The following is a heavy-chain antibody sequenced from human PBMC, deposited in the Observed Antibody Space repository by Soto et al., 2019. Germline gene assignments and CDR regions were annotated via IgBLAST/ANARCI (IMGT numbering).Heavy chain of an antibody. V-gene: IGHV2-5*01. CDR1: GFSLSTSGVG. CDR2: LYWNDDK. Sequence: QITLKESGPTLVKPTQTLTLTCTFSGFSLSTSGVGVGWIRQPPGNALEWLALLYWNDDKRYSPSLKSRLTMTKDPSKDQVVLTMTNMDPVDTATYYCTHRKKGLRAWSAFDIWGQGTMVTVSS. D-gene: IGHD5-12*01. CDR3: THRKKGLRAWSAFDI. J-gene: IGHJ3*02.